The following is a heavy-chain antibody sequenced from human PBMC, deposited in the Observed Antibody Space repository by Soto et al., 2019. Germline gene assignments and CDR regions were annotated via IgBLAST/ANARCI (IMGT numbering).Heavy chain of an antibody. CDR2: ISSGSTYI. D-gene: IGHD6-19*01. CDR1: GFIFSSYN. J-gene: IGHJ4*02. CDR3: ARIPVAGTGADY. V-gene: IGHV3-21*01. Sequence: GSLRLSCAASGFIFSSYNMNWVRQAPGKGLEWVSAISSGSTYIDYADSVKGRFTISRDNAENSLFLQMNSLRAEDTAVYYCARIPVAGTGADYWGQGTLVTVSS.